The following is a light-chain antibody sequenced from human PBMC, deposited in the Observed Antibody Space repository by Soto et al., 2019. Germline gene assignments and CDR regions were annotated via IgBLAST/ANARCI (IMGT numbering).Light chain of an antibody. CDR2: LGS. Sequence: DIVMTQSPLSLPVTPGEPASISCRSSQSLLHSNGYNYLDWYLQKPGQSPQLLIYLGSNRASGVPDRFIGSGSGTDFTLKISRVEAEDVGVYYCMQALQPAYTFGQGTKLEIK. V-gene: IGKV2-28*01. CDR3: MQALQPAYT. J-gene: IGKJ2*01. CDR1: QSLLHSNGYNY.